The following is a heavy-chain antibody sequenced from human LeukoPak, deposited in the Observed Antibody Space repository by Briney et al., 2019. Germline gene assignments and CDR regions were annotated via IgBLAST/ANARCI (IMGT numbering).Heavy chain of an antibody. Sequence: PGGSLRLSCAASGFTFSSYAMSWARQAPGKGLEWVSAISGDGDSTYYADSVKGRFTISRDNSKNMVHLQMNSLRAEDTAVYYCTKSYYSGSYYNLDYWGQGALVTVSS. J-gene: IGHJ4*02. D-gene: IGHD1-26*01. V-gene: IGHV3-23*01. CDR3: TKSYYSGSYYNLDY. CDR1: GFTFSSYA. CDR2: ISGDGDST.